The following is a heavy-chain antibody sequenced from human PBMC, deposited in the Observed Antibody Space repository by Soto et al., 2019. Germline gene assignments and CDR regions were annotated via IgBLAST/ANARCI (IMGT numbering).Heavy chain of an antibody. Sequence: GGSLRLSCAASGFTFSSYSMNWVRQAPGRGLEWVSYISSSSSTTYYADSVKGRFTISRDSSKNTLYLQMNSLRAEDTAVYYCAKGLTTVERRPFDYWGQGTLVTVSS. CDR1: GFTFSSYS. J-gene: IGHJ4*02. D-gene: IGHD1-1*01. V-gene: IGHV3-48*01. CDR3: AKGLTTVERRPFDY. CDR2: ISSSSSTT.